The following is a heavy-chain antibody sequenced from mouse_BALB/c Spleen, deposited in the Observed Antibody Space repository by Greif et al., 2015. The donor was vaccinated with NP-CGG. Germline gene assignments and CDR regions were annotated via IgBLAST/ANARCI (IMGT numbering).Heavy chain of an antibody. CDR2: IDPYNGGT. D-gene: IGHD2-3*01. J-gene: IGHJ4*01. CDR3: ARGDIYDGYYNAMDY. V-gene: IGHV1S135*01. Sequence: EVQGVESGPELVKPGASVKVSCKASGYAFTSYNMYWVKQSHGKSLEWIGYIDPYNGGTSYNQKFKGKATLTVDKSSSTAYMHLNSLTSEDSAVYYCARGDIYDGYYNAMDYWGQGTSVTVSS. CDR1: GYAFTSYN.